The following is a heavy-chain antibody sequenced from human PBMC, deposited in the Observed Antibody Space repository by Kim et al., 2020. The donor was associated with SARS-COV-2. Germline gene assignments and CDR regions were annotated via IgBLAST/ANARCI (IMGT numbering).Heavy chain of an antibody. CDR1: GFTFSSYA. CDR3: VKVPDSGSPPGDY. J-gene: IGHJ4*02. D-gene: IGHD1-26*01. Sequence: GGSLRLSCSASGFTFSSYAMHWVRQAPGKGLEYVSAISSNGGSTYYADSVKGRFTISRDNSKNTLYLQMSSLRAEDTAVYYCVKVPDSGSPPGDYWGQGTLVTVSS. CDR2: ISSNGGST. V-gene: IGHV3-64D*06.